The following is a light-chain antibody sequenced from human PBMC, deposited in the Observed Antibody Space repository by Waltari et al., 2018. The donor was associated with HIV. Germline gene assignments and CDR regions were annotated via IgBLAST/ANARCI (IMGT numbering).Light chain of an antibody. CDR2: TNN. CDR3: SAWDSSLSAVV. Sequence: QAGLTQPPSVSKGLRQTATLTCTGNSNNVGNQGAAWLQQHQGHPPKLLTYTNNNRPSGISRRLSASRSGNTASLTITGLRPEDEADYYCSAWDSSLSAVVFGGGTKLTVL. V-gene: IGLV10-54*01. CDR1: SNNVGNQG. J-gene: IGLJ2*01.